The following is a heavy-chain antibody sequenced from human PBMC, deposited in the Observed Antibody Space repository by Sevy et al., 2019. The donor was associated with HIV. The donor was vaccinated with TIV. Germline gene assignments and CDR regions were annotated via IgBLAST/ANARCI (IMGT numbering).Heavy chain of an antibody. CDR1: GASIRDSSYY. D-gene: IGHD6-13*01. CDR2: IYSYGET. CDR3: ARSMEQQLDAFDI. J-gene: IGHJ3*02. V-gene: IGHV4-39*01. Sequence: SETLSLTCTVSGASIRDSSYYWAWIRQPPGKGLEWIGNIYSYGETYYNSSLKSRVTISVDTSKNQFSLSLTSVTAADTAIYLCARSMEQQLDAFDIWDQGTMVTVSS.